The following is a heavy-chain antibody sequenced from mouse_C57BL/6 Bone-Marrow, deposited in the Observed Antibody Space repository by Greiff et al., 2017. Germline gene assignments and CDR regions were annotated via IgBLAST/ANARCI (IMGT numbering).Heavy chain of an antibody. CDR1: GYTFTSYW. CDR2: IDPSDSYT. J-gene: IGHJ3*01. CDR3: ARDGASWFAY. Sequence: QVQLQQSGAELVKPGASVKLSCKASGYTFTSYWMQWVKQRPGQGLEWIGEIDPSDSYTNYNQKFKGKATLTVDTSSSTAYMQLSSLTSEDSAVYYCARDGASWFAYWGRGTLVTVSA. V-gene: IGHV1-50*01.